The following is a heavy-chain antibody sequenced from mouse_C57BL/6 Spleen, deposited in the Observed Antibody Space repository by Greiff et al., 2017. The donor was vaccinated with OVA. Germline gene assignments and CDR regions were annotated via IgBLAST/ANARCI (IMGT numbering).Heavy chain of an antibody. D-gene: IGHD2-4*01. CDR1: GYAFSSSW. Sequence: QVQLKESGPELVKPGASVKISCKASGYAFSSSWMNWVKQRPGKGLEWIGRIYPGDGDTNYNGKFKGKATLTADKSSSTAYMQLSSLTSEDSAVYFCARERYYDYDEAWFAYWGQGTLVTVSA. CDR3: ARERYYDYDEAWFAY. V-gene: IGHV1-82*01. J-gene: IGHJ3*01. CDR2: IYPGDGDT.